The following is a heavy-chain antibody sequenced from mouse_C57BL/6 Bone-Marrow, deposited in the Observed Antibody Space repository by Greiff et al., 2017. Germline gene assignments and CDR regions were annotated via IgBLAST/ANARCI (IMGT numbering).Heavy chain of an antibody. D-gene: IGHD1-1*01. CDR1: GYTFTSYW. Sequence: VQLQQPGAELVRPGSSVKLSCKASGYTFTSYWMDWVKQRPGQGLEWIGNIYPSDSETHYNQKFKDKATLTVDKSSSTAYMQLSSLTSEDSAVYYCAREWIYYYGSSLGGFAYWGQGTLVTVSA. CDR2: IYPSDSET. CDR3: AREWIYYYGSSLGGFAY. J-gene: IGHJ3*01. V-gene: IGHV1-61*01.